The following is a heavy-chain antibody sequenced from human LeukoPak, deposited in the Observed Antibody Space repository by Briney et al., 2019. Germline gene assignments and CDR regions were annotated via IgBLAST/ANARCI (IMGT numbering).Heavy chain of an antibody. V-gene: IGHV3-74*01. J-gene: IGHJ4*02. D-gene: IGHD2/OR15-2a*01. CDR3: VSLYEAY. CDR1: GNYW. CDR2: INSDGSWT. Sequence: QSGGSLRLSCAASGNYWMHWVRQAPGKGLVWVSHINSDGSWTSYADSVKGRFTISKDNAKNTVYLQMNNLRAEDTVVYYCVSLYEAYWGRGTLVTVSS.